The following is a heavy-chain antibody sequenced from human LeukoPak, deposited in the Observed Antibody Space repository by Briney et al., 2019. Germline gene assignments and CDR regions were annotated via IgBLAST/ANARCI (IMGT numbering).Heavy chain of an antibody. V-gene: IGHV3-74*01. J-gene: IGHJ4*02. CDR3: ARGRYYYDSSGYPIDY. Sequence: PGGSLRLSCVVSGFTFSSYWMDWVRQAPGKGLVWVSRINSDGSSTSYADSVKGRFTISRDNAKNTLYLQMNSLRAEDTAVHYCARGRYYYDSSGYPIDYWGQGTLVTVSS. D-gene: IGHD3-22*01. CDR1: GFTFSSYW. CDR2: INSDGSST.